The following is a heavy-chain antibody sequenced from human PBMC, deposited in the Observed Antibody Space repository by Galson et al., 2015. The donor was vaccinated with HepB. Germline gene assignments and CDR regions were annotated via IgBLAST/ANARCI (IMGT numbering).Heavy chain of an antibody. D-gene: IGHD3-10*01. Sequence: SLRLSCAASGFTFSSYGMHWVRQAPGKGPEWVAVIWYDGSNKYYADSVKGRFTISRDNSKNTLYLQMNSLRAEDTAVYYCARESRITMVRGVISGAFDYWGQGTLVTVSS. CDR1: GFTFSSYG. CDR3: ARESRITMVRGVISGAFDY. V-gene: IGHV3-33*01. J-gene: IGHJ4*02. CDR2: IWYDGSNK.